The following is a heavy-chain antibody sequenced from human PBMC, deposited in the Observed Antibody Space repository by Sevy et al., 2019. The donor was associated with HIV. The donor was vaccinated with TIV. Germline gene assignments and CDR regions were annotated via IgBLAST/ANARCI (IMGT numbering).Heavy chain of an antibody. Sequence: SGPTLVKPTQTLTLTCTFSGFSLTTSGVGVGWFRQPPGKALEWLALIYWDDDKRYSPSLNSRLTITKDTSKNQVVLTRTNMDPVDTATYYCARWLRTISGVPNFDYWGQGTLVTVSS. J-gene: IGHJ4*02. V-gene: IGHV2-5*02. D-gene: IGHD3-3*01. CDR2: IYWDDDK. CDR1: GFSLTTSGVG. CDR3: ARWLRTISGVPNFDY.